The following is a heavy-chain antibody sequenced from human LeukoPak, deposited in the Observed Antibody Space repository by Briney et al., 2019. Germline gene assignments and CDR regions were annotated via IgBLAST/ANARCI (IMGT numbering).Heavy chain of an antibody. V-gene: IGHV7-4-1*01. Sequence: ASVKVSCKASGYTFTTYIMNWVRQAPGQGLEWMGWINTNTGNPTYAQGFTGRFVFSLDTSVSTAYLQIGSLKAEDTAVYYCARGPERTRYYDSSGYQIDYWGQGTLVTVSS. CDR2: INTNTGNP. D-gene: IGHD3-22*01. CDR3: ARGPERTRYYDSSGYQIDY. J-gene: IGHJ4*02. CDR1: GYTFTTYI.